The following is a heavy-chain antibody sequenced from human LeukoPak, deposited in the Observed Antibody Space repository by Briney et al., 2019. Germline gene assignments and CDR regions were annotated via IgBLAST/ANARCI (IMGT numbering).Heavy chain of an antibody. J-gene: IGHJ6*02. CDR3: ARALIVVVPAATTYYYYGMDV. CDR1: GYTFTSYG. V-gene: IGHV1-18*01. D-gene: IGHD2-2*01. Sequence: ASVKVSCKASGYTFTSYGISWVRQAPGQGLEWMGWISAYNGNTNYAQKLQGRVTMTTDTSTSTAYMELRSLRSDDTAVYYCARALIVVVPAATTYYYYGMDVWGQGTTVTVSS. CDR2: ISAYNGNT.